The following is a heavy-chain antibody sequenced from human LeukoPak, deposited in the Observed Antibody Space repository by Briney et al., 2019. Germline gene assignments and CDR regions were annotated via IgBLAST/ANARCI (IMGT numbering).Heavy chain of an antibody. CDR1: GGSISSYF. J-gene: IGHJ3*02. Sequence: SETLSLTCTVSGGSISSYFWSWIRQPPGKGLEWIGYIYYSGSTKNNPSLKSRVTISVDTSKNQVSLKMTSVTAADTAVYYCAKEGAESFPDAFDIWGQGTMITVSS. CDR2: IYYSGST. CDR3: AKEGAESFPDAFDI. D-gene: IGHD3-10*01. V-gene: IGHV4-59*01.